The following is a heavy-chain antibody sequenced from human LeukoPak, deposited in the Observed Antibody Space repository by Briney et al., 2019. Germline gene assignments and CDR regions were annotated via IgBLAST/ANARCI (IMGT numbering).Heavy chain of an antibody. CDR2: ISVISSSI. D-gene: IGHD2-2*02. Sequence: GGSLRLSCAASGFTFSSYSINWVGQAPGKELDWVSSISVISSSIYYPDSVKGRFTISRDNAKNSLHLQMNSLSVEETGVYYCGRGFFGGPTAIRGGVDYWGQGTLVTVSS. J-gene: IGHJ4*02. V-gene: IGHV3-21*01. CDR3: GRGFFGGPTAIRGGVDY. CDR1: GFTFSSYS.